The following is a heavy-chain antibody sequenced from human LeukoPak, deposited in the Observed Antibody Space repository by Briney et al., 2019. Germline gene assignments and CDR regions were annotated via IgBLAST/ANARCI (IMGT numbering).Heavy chain of an antibody. J-gene: IGHJ5*02. D-gene: IGHD3-22*01. V-gene: IGHV4-39*01. CDR1: GGSISSSSYY. Sequence: SETLSLTCTVSGGSISSSSYYWGWIRQPPGKGLEWIGSIYYSGSTYYNPSLKSRVTISVDTSKNQFSLKLSSVTAADTAVYYCARAYYYDSSGYSPQGGRFDPWGQGTLVTVSS. CDR3: ARAYYYDSSGYSPQGGRFDP. CDR2: IYYSGST.